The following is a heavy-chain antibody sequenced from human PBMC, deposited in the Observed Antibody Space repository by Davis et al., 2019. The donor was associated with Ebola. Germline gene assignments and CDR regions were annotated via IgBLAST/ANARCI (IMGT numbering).Heavy chain of an antibody. CDR3: ARMLEWLLYDYYYGMDV. CDR2: ISSSGSTI. J-gene: IGHJ6*02. V-gene: IGHV3-11*01. CDR1: GFTFSDFH. Sequence: GESLKISCAASGFTFSDFHMSWIRQAPGKGLEWVSYISSSGSTIYYADSVKGRFTISRDNAKKSLYLQMNSLRAEDTAVYYCARMLEWLLYDYYYGMDVWGQGTTVTVPS. D-gene: IGHD3-3*01.